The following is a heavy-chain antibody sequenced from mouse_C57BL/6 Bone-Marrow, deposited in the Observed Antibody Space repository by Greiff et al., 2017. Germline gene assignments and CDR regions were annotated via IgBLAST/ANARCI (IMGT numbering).Heavy chain of an antibody. J-gene: IGHJ2*01. CDR1: GYSITSGYD. CDR3: AREGWPYPSCDY. Sequence: VQLQQSGPGMVKPSQSLSLTCTVTGYSITSGYDWHWIRHFPGNKLEWMGYISYSGSTNYNPSLKSRISITHDTSKNHFFLKLNSVTTEDTATYYCAREGWPYPSCDYWGQGTTLTVSS. D-gene: IGHD1-1*02. V-gene: IGHV3-1*01. CDR2: ISYSGST.